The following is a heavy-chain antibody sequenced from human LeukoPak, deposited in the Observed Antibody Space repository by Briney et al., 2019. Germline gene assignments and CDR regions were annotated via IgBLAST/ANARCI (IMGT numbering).Heavy chain of an antibody. V-gene: IGHV3-23*01. CDR1: GFTFDSYA. CDR2: ISGSGSST. J-gene: IGHJ4*02. Sequence: GGSLRLSCAASGFTFDSYAMSWVRQAPGRGLEWVSSISGSGSSTYYADSVKGRFTISRDNSKNTLYLQMDSLRIEDTAEYYCAKGNSARSGSYYGDYWGQGTLVTVSS. CDR3: AKGNSARSGSYYGDY. D-gene: IGHD1-26*01.